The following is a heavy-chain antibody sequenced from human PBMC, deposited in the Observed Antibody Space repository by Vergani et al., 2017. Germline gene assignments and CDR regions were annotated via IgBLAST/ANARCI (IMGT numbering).Heavy chain of an antibody. D-gene: IGHD3-22*01. CDR1: GYTSTSYY. CDR2: INPSGGST. V-gene: IGHV1-46*03. J-gene: IGHJ4*02. Sequence: QVQLVQSGAEVKKPGASLKVSCKASGYTSTSYYMHWVRQAPGQGLEWMGIINPSGGSTSYGQKFPGRVTMTRDTSTSTVYMGLGSLGSEDTAVYYCTGGCYYDSIAYWAYWGQGTLVTVSS. CDR3: TGGCYYDSIAYWAY.